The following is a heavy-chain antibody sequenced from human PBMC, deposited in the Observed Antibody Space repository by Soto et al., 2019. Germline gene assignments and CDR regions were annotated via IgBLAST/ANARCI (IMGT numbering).Heavy chain of an antibody. V-gene: IGHV3-66*01. CDR3: ARENSSGWPFWGGFDY. J-gene: IGHJ4*02. D-gene: IGHD6-19*01. CDR1: GFTVSSNY. Sequence: GGSLRLSCAASGFTVSSNYMSWVRQAPGKGLEWVSVIYSGGSTYYADSVKGRFTISRDNSKNTLYLQMNSLRAEDTAVYYCARENSSGWPFWGGFDYWGQGTLVTVSS. CDR2: IYSGGST.